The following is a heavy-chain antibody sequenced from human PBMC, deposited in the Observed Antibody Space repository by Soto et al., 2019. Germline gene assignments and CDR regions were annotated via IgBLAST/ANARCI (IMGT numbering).Heavy chain of an antibody. V-gene: IGHV3-7*01. J-gene: IGHJ4*02. CDR2: IKEDGSEK. D-gene: IGHD3-16*01. Sequence: EVQLVESGGGLVQPGGSLRLSCAASGFTFSGYWMTWVRQAPGKGLERVANIKEDGSEKNYVDSVEGRFTISRDNAKNSLYLQMNSLRADDTAVYYCARGGSESDYWGQGTLVTVSS. CDR1: GFTFSGYW. CDR3: ARGGSESDY.